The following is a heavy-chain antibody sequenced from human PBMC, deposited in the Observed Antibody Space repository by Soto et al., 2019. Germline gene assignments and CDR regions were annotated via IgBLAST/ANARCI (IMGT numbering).Heavy chain of an antibody. CDR1: GGSISSYD. CDR2: IYYSGST. CDR3: AIHLPMVVVVDATALFDY. Sequence: SQTLSLTCTVSGGSISSYDWGRILQPPGKGLEWIGYIYYSGSTNYNPSLKSRVTISVDTYKNQFSLKLSSVTASDMAGYYCAIHLPMVVVVDATALFDYWGQGTLVNVFS. J-gene: IGHJ4*01. V-gene: IGHV4-59*08. D-gene: IGHD2-15*01.